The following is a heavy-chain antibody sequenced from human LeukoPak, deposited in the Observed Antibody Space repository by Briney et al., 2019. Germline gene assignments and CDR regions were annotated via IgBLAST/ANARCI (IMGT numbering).Heavy chain of an antibody. D-gene: IGHD6-25*01. V-gene: IGHV4-59*08. CDR3: AGLHFASAEEFYP. Sequence: SDTLSLTCTVSGGSLNGHWWSWIRQPPGKGLEWVGYVYYNGNSISHPSRNGRVSISLDTTKNQFSLNLTSVTAAVTAVYYCAGLHFASAEEFYPWGQGTLVTVSS. CDR2: VYYNGNS. J-gene: IGHJ5*02. CDR1: GGSLNGHW.